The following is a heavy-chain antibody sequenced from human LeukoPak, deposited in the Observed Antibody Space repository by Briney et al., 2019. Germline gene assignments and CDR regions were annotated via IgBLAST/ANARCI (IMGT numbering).Heavy chain of an antibody. CDR1: GFTFNNYN. J-gene: IGHJ4*02. V-gene: IGHV3-21*01. CDR2: ITSSGSYI. Sequence: GGSLRLSCAASGFTFNNYNINWVRQAPGKGLEWVSSITSSGSYIFYADSVKGRFTISRDNAKNSLYLQINSLGPEDTAVYYCARHGRAWIQLWSKSYFDYWGQGTLVTVSS. D-gene: IGHD5-18*01. CDR3: ARHGRAWIQLWSKSYFDY.